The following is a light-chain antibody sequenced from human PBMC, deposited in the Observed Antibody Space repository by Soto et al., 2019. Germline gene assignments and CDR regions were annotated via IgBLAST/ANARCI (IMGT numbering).Light chain of an antibody. J-gene: IGLJ1*01. Sequence: QSALTQPASVSGSPGQSITISCTGTSSDVGAYNLVSWYQHLPDKAPKLIIPEVTNRPSGVSDRFSGSKSGNTASLTISGLQAEDEADYYCASLTTTNFVFGSGTKVTVL. CDR1: SSDVGAYNL. CDR2: EVT. V-gene: IGLV2-14*01. CDR3: ASLTTTNFV.